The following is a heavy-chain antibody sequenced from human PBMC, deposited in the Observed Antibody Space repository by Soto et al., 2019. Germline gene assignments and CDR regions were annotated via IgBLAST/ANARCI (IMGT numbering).Heavy chain of an antibody. J-gene: IGHJ5*02. V-gene: IGHV4-4*07. CDR3: VRGGGVPALGDP. D-gene: IGHD3-16*01. CDR2: ISTSGNT. Sequence: QVQLEESGPGLVKPSETLSLICSVSGVSMRNSYWTWIRQSAGKGLEWIGRISTSGNTNYNPSLTMRLPMSVDTSKNQVSLNLSSVTAADAAVYYCVRGGGVPALGDPWGQGTLVTVSS. CDR1: GVSMRNSY.